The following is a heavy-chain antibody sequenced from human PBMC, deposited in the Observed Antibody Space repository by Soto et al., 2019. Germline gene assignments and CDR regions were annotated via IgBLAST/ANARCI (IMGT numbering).Heavy chain of an antibody. Sequence: KTSETLSLTCTVSGGSISSYYWSWIRQPPGKGLEWIGYIYYSGSTNYNPSLKSRVTIPVDTSKNQFSLKLSSVTAADTAVYYCARAAAGTGWTYYYYGMDVWGQGTTVTVSS. D-gene: IGHD6-13*01. CDR3: ARAAAGTGWTYYYYGMDV. CDR2: IYYSGST. J-gene: IGHJ6*02. V-gene: IGHV4-59*01. CDR1: GGSISSYY.